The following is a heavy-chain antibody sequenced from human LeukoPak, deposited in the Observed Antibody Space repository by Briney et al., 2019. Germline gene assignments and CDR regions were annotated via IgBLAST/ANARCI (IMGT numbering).Heavy chain of an antibody. J-gene: IGHJ4*02. Sequence: SVKVSCKASGGTFSSYAISWVRQAPGQGLEWMGGIIPIFGTANYAQKFQGRVTITTDESTSTAYMELSSLRSEDTAVYYCARIARGYCGGDCYFRVSFDYWGQGTLVTVSS. CDR1: GGTFSSYA. CDR2: IIPIFGTA. CDR3: ARIARGYCGGDCYFRVSFDY. V-gene: IGHV1-69*05. D-gene: IGHD2-21*01.